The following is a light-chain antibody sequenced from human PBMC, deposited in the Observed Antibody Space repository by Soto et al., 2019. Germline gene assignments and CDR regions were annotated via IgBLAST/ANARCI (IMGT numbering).Light chain of an antibody. CDR3: CSYAGSSTPYV. CDR2: EGS. V-gene: IGLV2-23*01. Sequence: QSVLTQPASVSGSTGQSITSSCTGTSSDVGSYNLVSWYQQHPGKAPKLMIYEGSKRPSGVSNRFSGSKSGNTASLTISGLQAEDEADYYCCSYAGSSTPYVFGTGTKLTVL. J-gene: IGLJ1*01. CDR1: SSDVGSYNL.